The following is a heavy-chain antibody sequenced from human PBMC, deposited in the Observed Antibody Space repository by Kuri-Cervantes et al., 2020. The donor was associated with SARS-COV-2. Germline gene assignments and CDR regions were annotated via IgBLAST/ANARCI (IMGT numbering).Heavy chain of an antibody. CDR2: IIPIFGTA. CDR3: ARDRGLVGATTFAFDY. Sequence: SVKVSCKASGGTFSNYAISWVRQAPGQGLEWMGGIIPIFGTANYAQKLQGRVTMTTDTSTSTAYMELRSLRSDDTAVYYCARDRGLVGATTFAFDYWGQGTLVTVYS. D-gene: IGHD1-26*01. V-gene: IGHV1-69*05. J-gene: IGHJ4*02. CDR1: GGTFSNYA.